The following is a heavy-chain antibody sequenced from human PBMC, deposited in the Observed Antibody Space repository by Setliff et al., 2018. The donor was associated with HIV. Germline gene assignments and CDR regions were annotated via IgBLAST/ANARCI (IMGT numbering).Heavy chain of an antibody. CDR2: IYYSGST. D-gene: IGHD3-3*01. Sequence: TSETLSLTCTVSGDSISSYYWTWIRQPPGKGLDWLGNIYYSGSTNFNPSLKGRVTISLDSSKNQFSLKLNSVTAADTAMYYCAISNFWSGYSTSPPDYFDYWGQGMLVTVSS. J-gene: IGHJ4*02. CDR1: GDSISSYY. CDR3: AISNFWSGYSTSPPDYFDY. V-gene: IGHV4-59*03.